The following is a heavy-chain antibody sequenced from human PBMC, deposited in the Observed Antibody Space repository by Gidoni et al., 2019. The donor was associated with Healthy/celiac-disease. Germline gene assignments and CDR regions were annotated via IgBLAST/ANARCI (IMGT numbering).Heavy chain of an antibody. J-gene: IGHJ4*02. Sequence: QVQLVQSGAEVKKPGASVKVSCKDSGSTFTGYYMHWVRQAPGQGLEWMGWINPNRVGTPYAQKFQGRVTMTRDTSISTAYMELNRLRSDDTAGYYCARVGGWELLRPFDYWGQGTLVTVSS. CDR1: GSTFTGYY. CDR2: INPNRVGT. D-gene: IGHD1-26*01. CDR3: ARVGGWELLRPFDY. V-gene: IGHV1-2*02.